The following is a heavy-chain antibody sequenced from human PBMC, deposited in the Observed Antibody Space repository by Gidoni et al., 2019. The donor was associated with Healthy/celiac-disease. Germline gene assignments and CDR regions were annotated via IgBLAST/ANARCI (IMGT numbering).Heavy chain of an antibody. J-gene: IGHJ2*01. D-gene: IGHD2-21*02. Sequence: EVQLVESGGGLVQPGGSLRLSCAASGFTFSSYWMSWVRQAPGKGLEWVANIKQDGSEKYYVDSVKGRFTNSRDNAKNSLYLQMNSLRAEDTAVYYCARGKVAYCGGDCYTWYFDLWGRGTLVTVSS. CDR3: ARGKVAYCGGDCYTWYFDL. V-gene: IGHV3-7*03. CDR1: GFTFSSYW. CDR2: IKQDGSEK.